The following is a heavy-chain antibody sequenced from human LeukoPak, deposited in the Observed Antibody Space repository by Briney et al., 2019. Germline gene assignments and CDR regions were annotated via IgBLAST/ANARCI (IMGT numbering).Heavy chain of an antibody. CDR1: GFTFSNYW. Sequence: GGSLRLSCAASGFTFSNYWMSWVRQAPGKGLEWVANIKQDGSGKYYVDSVKGRFTISRDNAKNSLYLQMNSLRAEDTAVYYCARENGSTWGFFYYYYGMDVWGKGTTVTVSS. CDR3: ARENGSTWGFFYYYYGMDV. J-gene: IGHJ6*04. CDR2: IKQDGSGK. V-gene: IGHV3-7*03. D-gene: IGHD3-16*01.